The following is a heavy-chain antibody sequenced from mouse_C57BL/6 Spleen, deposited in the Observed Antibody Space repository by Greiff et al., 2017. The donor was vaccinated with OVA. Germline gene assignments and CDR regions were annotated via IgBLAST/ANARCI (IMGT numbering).Heavy chain of an antibody. CDR3: TGGNYPNWYFDV. CDR2: IYPGNSDT. D-gene: IGHD2-1*01. CDR1: GYTFTSYW. Sequence: VQLQQSGTVLARPGASVKMSCKTSGYTFTSYWMHWVKQRPGQGLEWIGAIYPGNSDTSYNQKFKGKAKLTAVTSASTAYMELSSLTNEDSAVYYCTGGNYPNWYFDVWGTGTTVTVSS. J-gene: IGHJ1*03. V-gene: IGHV1-5*01.